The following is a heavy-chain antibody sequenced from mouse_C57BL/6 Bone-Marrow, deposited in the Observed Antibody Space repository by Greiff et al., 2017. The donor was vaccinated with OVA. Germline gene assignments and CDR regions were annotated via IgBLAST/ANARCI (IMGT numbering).Heavy chain of an antibody. CDR1: GYTFTSYW. J-gene: IGHJ3*01. CDR2: IDPNRGGN. V-gene: IGHV1-72*01. CDR3: ARAESWFAY. Sequence: VQLQQPGAELVKPGASVKLSCKASGYTFTSYWMHWVKQRPGRGIEWIGRIDPNRGGNKYNEKFKSKATLNLEQPSITAYMHLSSLTSEYSAVYYCARAESWFAYWGQGTLVTVSA.